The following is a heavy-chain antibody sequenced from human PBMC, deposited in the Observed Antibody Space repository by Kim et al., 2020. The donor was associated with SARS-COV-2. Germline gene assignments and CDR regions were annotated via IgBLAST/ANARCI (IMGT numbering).Heavy chain of an antibody. V-gene: IGHV3-23*01. D-gene: IGHD2-2*01. CDR1: GFTFSSYA. J-gene: IGHJ4*02. CDR2: ISGSGGST. Sequence: GGSLRLSCAASGFTFSSYAMSWVRQAPGKGLEWVSAISGSGGSTYYADSVKGRFTISRDNSKNTLYLQMNSLRAEDTAVYYCAKVLTVVPAALYDYWGQGTLVTVSS. CDR3: AKVLTVVPAALYDY.